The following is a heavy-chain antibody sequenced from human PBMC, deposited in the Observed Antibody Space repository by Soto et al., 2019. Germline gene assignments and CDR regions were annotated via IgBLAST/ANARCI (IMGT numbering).Heavy chain of an antibody. V-gene: IGHV1-18*04. J-gene: IGHJ3*02. Sequence: QVQLVQSGAEVKKPGASVKVSCKASGYTFTSYGISWVRQAPGQGLEWMGWISAYNGNTNYAQKLQGRVTMTTDTPPSTAYMERRGLRSDDTAVYYCARAPQYYYGSVHAFDIWGQGTMVTVSS. CDR3: ARAPQYYYGSVHAFDI. CDR1: GYTFTSYG. D-gene: IGHD3-10*01. CDR2: ISAYNGNT.